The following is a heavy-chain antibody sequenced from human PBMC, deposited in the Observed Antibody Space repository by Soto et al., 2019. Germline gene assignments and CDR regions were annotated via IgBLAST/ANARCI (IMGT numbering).Heavy chain of an antibody. D-gene: IGHD3-22*01. Sequence: GESLKISCKGSGYSFTSYWISGVRQMPGKGLEWMGRIDPSDSYTNYSPSFQGHVTISADKSISTAYLQWSSLKASDTAMYYCARLNYYDSSGGYYGMDVWGQGTTVTVSS. CDR3: ARLNYYDSSGGYYGMDV. J-gene: IGHJ6*02. CDR1: GYSFTSYW. V-gene: IGHV5-10-1*01. CDR2: IDPSDSYT.